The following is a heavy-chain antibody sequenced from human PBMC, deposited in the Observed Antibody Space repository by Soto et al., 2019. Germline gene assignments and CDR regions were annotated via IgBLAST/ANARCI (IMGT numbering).Heavy chain of an antibody. D-gene: IGHD3-9*01. Sequence: GGSLRLSCAASGFTFSSYWMHWVRQAPGKGLVWVSRINSDGSSTSYADSVKGRFTISRDNAKNTLYLQMNSLRAEDTAVYYCARELTYYDILTGYYFDPLFGMDVWGQGTTVTVSS. V-gene: IGHV3-74*01. CDR3: ARELTYYDILTGYYFDPLFGMDV. J-gene: IGHJ6*02. CDR1: GFTFSSYW. CDR2: INSDGSST.